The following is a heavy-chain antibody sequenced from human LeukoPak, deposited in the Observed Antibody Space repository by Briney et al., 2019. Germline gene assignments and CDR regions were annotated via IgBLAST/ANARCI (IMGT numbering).Heavy chain of an antibody. D-gene: IGHD6-13*01. V-gene: IGHV6-1*01. CDR2: TYYRSKWYN. J-gene: IGHJ3*02. CDR3: ARARDSSSWYGGAFDI. Sequence: SQTLSLTCAISGDSESSNSAAWNWIRQSPSRGLEWLGRTYYRSKWYNDYAVSVKSRITINPDTSKNQFSLQLNSVTPEDTAVYYCARARDSSSWYGGAFDIWGQGTMVTVSS. CDR1: GDSESSNSAA.